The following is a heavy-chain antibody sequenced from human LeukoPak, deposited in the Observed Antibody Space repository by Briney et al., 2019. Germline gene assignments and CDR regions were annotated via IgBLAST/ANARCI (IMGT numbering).Heavy chain of an antibody. Sequence: GASVKVSCKASGGTFSSYAISWVRQAPGQGLEWMGGIIPIFGTANYAQKFQGRVTITADASTSTAYMELSSLRSDDTAVYYCARDQAGEYYYDSSGYYKLVPDAFDIWGQGTMVTVSS. J-gene: IGHJ3*02. CDR3: ARDQAGEYYYDSSGYYKLVPDAFDI. CDR2: IIPIFGTA. CDR1: GGTFSSYA. D-gene: IGHD3-22*01. V-gene: IGHV1-69*13.